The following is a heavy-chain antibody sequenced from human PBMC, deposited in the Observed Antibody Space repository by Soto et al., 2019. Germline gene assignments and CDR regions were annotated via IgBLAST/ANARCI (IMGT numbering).Heavy chain of an antibody. CDR2: INHSRST. J-gene: IGHJ5*02. D-gene: IGHD3-3*01. CDR1: GGSFTGYY. Sequence: PSEPLSLTCAVYGGSFTGYYWTCILQPPVKGLEWIGEINHSRSTKYSPSLKSRVTMSVDTSKDQFSLRLSSVTAADSAVYYCARGIYDFWSSYDTWFDPWGQGTLVTVSS. CDR3: ARGIYDFWSSYDTWFDP. V-gene: IGHV4-34*01.